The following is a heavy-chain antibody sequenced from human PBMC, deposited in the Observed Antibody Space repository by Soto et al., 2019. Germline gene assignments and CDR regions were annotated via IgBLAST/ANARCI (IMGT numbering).Heavy chain of an antibody. V-gene: IGHV3-11*05. CDR1: GFTFSDYY. J-gene: IGHJ4*02. CDR2: ISSSSSYT. Sequence: PGGSLRLSCAASGFTFSDYYMSWIRQAPGKGLEWVSYISSSSSYTNYADSVKGRFTISRDNAKNSLYLQMNSLRAEDTAVYYCARVYDSSGYPTGSDYWGQGTLVTVSS. D-gene: IGHD3-22*01. CDR3: ARVYDSSGYPTGSDY.